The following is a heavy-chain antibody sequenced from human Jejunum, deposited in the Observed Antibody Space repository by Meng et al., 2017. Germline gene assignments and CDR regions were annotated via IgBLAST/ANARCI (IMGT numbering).Heavy chain of an antibody. CDR2: IYYSGSS. CDR3: ARHPTGGYNYFDY. D-gene: IGHD2-8*02. J-gene: IGHJ4*02. CDR1: GGSINTGDYY. Sequence: QVQLQESGPGLVKPSQTLSLTCTVPGGSINTGDYYRSWIRQPPGKGLEWIAYIYYSGSSYSKSSLRSRVIISIDTSKNQFSLILSAVTAADTAVYYCARHPTGGYNYFDYWGQGTLVTVSS. V-gene: IGHV4-30-4*01.